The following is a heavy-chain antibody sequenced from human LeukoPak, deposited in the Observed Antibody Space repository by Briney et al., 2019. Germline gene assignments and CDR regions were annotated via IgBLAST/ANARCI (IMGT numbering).Heavy chain of an antibody. V-gene: IGHV4-31*03. CDR2: IYYSGTT. CDR1: GGSISSGGSY. J-gene: IGHJ4*02. CDR3: ARDRSSGYTEY. Sequence: PSETLSLTCTVSGGSISSGGSYWSWIRQRPGKGLEWIGYIYYSGTTYYNPALKSRVTISVDTSKNQFSLKLSSVTAADTAVYYCARDRSSGYTEYWGQGTLVTVSS. D-gene: IGHD3-22*01.